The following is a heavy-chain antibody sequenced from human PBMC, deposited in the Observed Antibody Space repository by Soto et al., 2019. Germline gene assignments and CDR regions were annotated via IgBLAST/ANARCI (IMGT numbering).Heavy chain of an antibody. CDR1: GYTFTSYG. V-gene: IGHV1-18*01. Sequence: QLVQSGVEMKNPGASVKVSCKASGYTFTSYGISWVRQAPGQGLEWMGWISGFNDDTNHAQKFQGRVTVTKDTSTSTAYMELRSLKSDDTAMYYCARSGSYYPARNWCGPWGQGTLVIVSS. D-gene: IGHD3-10*01. J-gene: IGHJ5*02. CDR2: ISGFNDDT. CDR3: ARSGSYYPARNWCGP.